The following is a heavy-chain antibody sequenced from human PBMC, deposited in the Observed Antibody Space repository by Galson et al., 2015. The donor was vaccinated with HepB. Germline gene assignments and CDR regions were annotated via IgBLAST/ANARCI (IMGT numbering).Heavy chain of an antibody. CDR1: GYTFTSYA. CDR2: INTNTGNP. J-gene: IGHJ4*02. CDR3: ARDLPYYGGNSEDWLGEDY. Sequence: SVKVSCKASGYTFTSYAMNWVRQAPGQGLEWMGWINTNTGNPTYAQGFTGRFVFSLDTSVSTAYLQISSLKAEDTAVYYCARDLPYYGGNSEDWLGEDYWGQGTLVTVSS. V-gene: IGHV7-4-1*02. D-gene: IGHD4-23*01.